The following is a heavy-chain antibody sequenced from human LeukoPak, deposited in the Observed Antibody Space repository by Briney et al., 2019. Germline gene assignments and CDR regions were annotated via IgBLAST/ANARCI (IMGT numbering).Heavy chain of an antibody. J-gene: IGHJ3*02. Sequence: GSLRLSCAASGFTVSSNYMSWVRQAPGKGLEWIGYIYYSGSTNYNPSLKSRVTISVDTSKNQFSLKLSSVTAADTAVYYCARDPGPYYDFWSGYYTRNDAFDIWGQGTMVTVSS. CDR1: GFTVSSNY. CDR2: IYYSGST. V-gene: IGHV4-59*02. CDR3: ARDPGPYYDFWSGYYTRNDAFDI. D-gene: IGHD3-3*01.